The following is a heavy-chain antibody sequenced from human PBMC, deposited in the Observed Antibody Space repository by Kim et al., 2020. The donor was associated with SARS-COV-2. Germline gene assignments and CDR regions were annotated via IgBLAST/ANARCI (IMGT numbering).Heavy chain of an antibody. CDR1: GGSISSGTYY. D-gene: IGHD3-9*01. V-gene: IGHV4-61*02. CDR2: IYTSGST. J-gene: IGHJ4*02. Sequence: SETLSLTCTVSGGSISSGTYYWSWIRQPAGKGLEWIGRIYTSGSTNYNPSLKSRVTISVDTSKNQFSLKLSSVTAADTAVYYCARRYYDILTGYQDYWGQGTLVTVSS. CDR3: ARRYYDILTGYQDY.